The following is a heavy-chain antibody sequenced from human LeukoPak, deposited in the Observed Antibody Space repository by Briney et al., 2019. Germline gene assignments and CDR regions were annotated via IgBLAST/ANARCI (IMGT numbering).Heavy chain of an antibody. Sequence: GGSLRLSCAASGFTFSSYWMSWVRQAPGKGLEWVANIKQDGSEKYYVDSVKGRFTISRDNAKNSLYLQMNSLRAEDTAVYYCAKDGDYVDIVATAHFDYWGQGTLVTVSS. CDR2: IKQDGSEK. CDR1: GFTFSSYW. J-gene: IGHJ4*02. D-gene: IGHD5-12*01. CDR3: AKDGDYVDIVATAHFDY. V-gene: IGHV3-7*01.